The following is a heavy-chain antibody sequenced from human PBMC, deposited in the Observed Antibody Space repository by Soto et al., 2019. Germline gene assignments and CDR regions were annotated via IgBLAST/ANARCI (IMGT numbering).Heavy chain of an antibody. D-gene: IGHD3-22*01. CDR1: GGSISSGGYY. V-gene: IGHV4-31*03. J-gene: IGHJ4*02. CDR3: ARNRSPDSSGLGDFDY. Sequence: SETLSLTCTVSGGSISSGGYYWSWIRQHPGKGLEWIGYIYYSGSTYYNPSLKSRVTISVDTSKNQFSLKLSSVTAADTAVYYCARNRSPDSSGLGDFDYWGQGTRVTVSS. CDR2: IYYSGST.